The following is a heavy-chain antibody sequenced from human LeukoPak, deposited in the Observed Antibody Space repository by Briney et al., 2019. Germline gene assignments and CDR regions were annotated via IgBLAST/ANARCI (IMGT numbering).Heavy chain of an antibody. CDR2: IYYSGST. CDR3: ARQCSSTSCYANFDY. J-gene: IGHJ4*02. Sequence: SETLSFTCTVSGGSISSSSYYWGWIRQPPGKGLEWIGSIYYSGSTYYNPSLKSRVTISVDTSKNQFSLKLSSVTAADTAVYYCARQCSSTSCYANFDYWGQGTLVTVSS. V-gene: IGHV4-39*01. D-gene: IGHD2-2*01. CDR1: GGSISSSSYY.